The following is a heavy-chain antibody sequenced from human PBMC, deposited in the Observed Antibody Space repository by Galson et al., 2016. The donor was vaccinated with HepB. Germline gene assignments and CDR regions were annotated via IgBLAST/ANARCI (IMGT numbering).Heavy chain of an antibody. CDR2: ISANNGNT. D-gene: IGHD3-10*01. Sequence: SVKVSCKASGYTFANYGINWVRQAPGQGLEWVGWISANNGNTKYAQKLQGRVTMTTDTSTSTAYMNLKSLRSDDTAVYYCAREEIVLWFGDLLYEREVNDSFDIWGQGTMVTVSS. V-gene: IGHV1-18*01. CDR1: GYTFANYG. CDR3: AREEIVLWFGDLLYEREVNDSFDI. J-gene: IGHJ3*02.